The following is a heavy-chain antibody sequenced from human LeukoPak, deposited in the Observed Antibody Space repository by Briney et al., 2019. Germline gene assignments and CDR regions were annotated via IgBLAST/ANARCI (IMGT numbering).Heavy chain of an antibody. D-gene: IGHD4-17*01. V-gene: IGHV4-39*07. CDR2: IYYSGNT. Sequence: SETLSLTCTVSGVSISSSNSYWGWIRQPPGKGLEWIGSIYYSGNTYYNASLKSQVSISIDTSKNQFSLKLSSVTAADTAVYYCARDVHDYGDYGFDYWGQGTLVTVSS. CDR3: ARDVHDYGDYGFDY. J-gene: IGHJ4*02. CDR1: GVSISSSNSY.